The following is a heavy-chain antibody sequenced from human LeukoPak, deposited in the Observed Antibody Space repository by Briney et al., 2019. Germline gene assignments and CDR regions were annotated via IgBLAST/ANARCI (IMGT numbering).Heavy chain of an antibody. Sequence: ASVKVSCKASGYTFTSYDINWVRQATGQGLEWMGWMNPNSGNTGYAQKFQGRVTITRNTSISTAYMELSSLRSEDTAVYYCAISQSGSRDFWSGYHTGGYFDYWGQGTLVTVSS. CDR2: MNPNSGNT. D-gene: IGHD3-3*01. J-gene: IGHJ4*02. CDR1: GYTFTSYD. V-gene: IGHV1-8*03. CDR3: AISQSGSRDFWSGYHTGGYFDY.